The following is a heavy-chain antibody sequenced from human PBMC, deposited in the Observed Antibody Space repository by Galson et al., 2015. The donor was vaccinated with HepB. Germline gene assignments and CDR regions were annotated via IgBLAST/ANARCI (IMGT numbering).Heavy chain of an antibody. CDR2: IKQDGSEK. CDR1: GFTFSSYW. J-gene: IGHJ6*03. V-gene: IGHV3-7*01. D-gene: IGHD2-2*01. Sequence: SLRLSCAASGFTFSSYWMSWVRQAPGKGLEWVANIKQDGSEKYYVESVKGRFTISRDNAKNSLYLQMNSLRAEDTAVYYCARAGLNFCSSTSCYDGYYYYMDVWGKGTTVTVSS. CDR3: ARAGLNFCSSTSCYDGYYYYMDV.